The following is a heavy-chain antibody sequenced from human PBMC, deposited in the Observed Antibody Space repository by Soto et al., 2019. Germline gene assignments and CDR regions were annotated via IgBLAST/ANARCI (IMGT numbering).Heavy chain of an antibody. V-gene: IGHV3-74*01. J-gene: IGHJ3*02. CDR1: GFIFSSYW. CDR3: ARVWYSSSWFESFDI. Sequence: EVQLVESGGGLVQPGGSLRLSCAASGFIFSSYWMHWVRQAPGKGLVWVSRLNSDGSTTTYADSVKGRFTISRDNAKHTLYLQMNSLRAEDTAVYYCARVWYSSSWFESFDIWGQGTMVTVSS. CDR2: LNSDGSTT. D-gene: IGHD6-13*01.